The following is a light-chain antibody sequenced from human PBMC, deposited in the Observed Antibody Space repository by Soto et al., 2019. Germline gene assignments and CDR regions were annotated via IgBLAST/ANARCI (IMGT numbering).Light chain of an antibody. CDR3: AAWDDSLRGVL. Sequence: QSVLTQPPSASGTPGQRVTISCSGSNSNIGSNPVYWYQQLPGTAPKLVIHTNDQLPSGVPDRFSGSKSGTSSTLAISGLRSEDEADYYCAAWDDSLRGVLFGGGTQLTVL. J-gene: IGLJ2*01. CDR1: NSNIGSNP. V-gene: IGLV1-47*01. CDR2: TND.